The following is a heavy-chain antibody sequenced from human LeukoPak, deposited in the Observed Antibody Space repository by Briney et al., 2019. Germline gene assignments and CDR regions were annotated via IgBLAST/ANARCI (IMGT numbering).Heavy chain of an antibody. Sequence: PSETLSLTCAVYGGSFGGYYWSWIRQPPGKGLEWIGEINHSGSTYYNPSLKSRVTISVDTSKNQFSLKLSSVTAADTAVYYCARHTRSSWYRYYYYMDVWGNGTTVTVSS. D-gene: IGHD6-13*01. CDR3: ARHTRSSWYRYYYYMDV. J-gene: IGHJ6*03. CDR2: INHSGST. V-gene: IGHV4-34*01. CDR1: GGSFGGYY.